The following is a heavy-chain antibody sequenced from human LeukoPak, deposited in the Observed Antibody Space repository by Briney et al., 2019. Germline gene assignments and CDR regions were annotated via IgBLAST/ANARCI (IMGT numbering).Heavy chain of an antibody. CDR3: ARDPSSSGAFDI. Sequence: ASVKVSCKASGYTFTSYGISWVRQAPGQGLEWMGWISAYNGNTNYAQKFQGRVTITRNTSISTAYMELSSLRSEDTAVYYCARDPSSSGAFDIWGQGTMVTVSS. J-gene: IGHJ3*02. D-gene: IGHD6-6*01. CDR2: ISAYNGNT. V-gene: IGHV1-18*01. CDR1: GYTFTSYG.